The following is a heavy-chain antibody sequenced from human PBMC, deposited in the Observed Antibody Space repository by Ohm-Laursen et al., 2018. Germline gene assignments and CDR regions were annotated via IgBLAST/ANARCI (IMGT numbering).Heavy chain of an antibody. J-gene: IGHJ4*02. CDR1: GFTFSSYG. CDR2: ISYDGSNK. V-gene: IGHV3-30*18. Sequence: SLRLSCTASGFTFSSYGMHWVRQAPGKGLEWVAIISYDGSNKYYADSVKGRFTISRDNSKNTLYLQVNSLRAEDTAVYYCAKDVCNRNYYFDYWGQGTLVTVSS. D-gene: IGHD5/OR15-5a*01. CDR3: AKDVCNRNYYFDY.